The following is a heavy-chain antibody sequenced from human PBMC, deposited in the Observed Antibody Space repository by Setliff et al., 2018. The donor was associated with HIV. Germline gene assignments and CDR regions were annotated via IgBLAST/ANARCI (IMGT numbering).Heavy chain of an antibody. CDR2: IIPILGVA. D-gene: IGHD2-15*01. J-gene: IGHJ5*02. Sequence: GASVKVSCKASGGTFSSYAISWVRQAPGQGLEWMGGIIPILGVANYAQKFQGRLTITADKSTNTAYMELSSLKSDDTAVYYCARGPEEGDCSGGSCYGNFDPWGQGTLVTVSS. CDR1: GGTFSSYA. CDR3: ARGPEEGDCSGGSCYGNFDP. V-gene: IGHV1-69*10.